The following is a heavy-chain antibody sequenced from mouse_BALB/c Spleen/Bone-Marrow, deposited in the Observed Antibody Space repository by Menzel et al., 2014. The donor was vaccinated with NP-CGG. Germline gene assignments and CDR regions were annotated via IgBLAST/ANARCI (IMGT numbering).Heavy chain of an antibody. CDR2: ISYSGST. J-gene: IGHJ3*01. CDR3: ARSYYYGSSPFAY. D-gene: IGHD1-1*01. V-gene: IGHV3-2*02. Sequence: EVKLMESGPGLVKPSQSLSLPCTVTGYSITSDYAWNWIRQFPGNRLEWMGYISYSGSTSYNPSLKSRISITRDTSKNQFFLQLSSVATEDTATYYCARSYYYGSSPFAYWGQGTLVTVSA. CDR1: GYSITSDYA.